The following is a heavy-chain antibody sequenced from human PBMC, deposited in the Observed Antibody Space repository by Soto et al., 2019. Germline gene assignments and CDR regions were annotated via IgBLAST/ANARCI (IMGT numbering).Heavy chain of an antibody. CDR3: ARGSRYCSGGSCYSPLDY. J-gene: IGHJ4*02. Sequence: GDSVNVSCKASGGTFSSYASSWVRQAPGQGLEWMGRIIPILGIANYAQKFQGRVTITADKSTSTAYMELSSLRSEDTAVYYCARGSRYCSGGSCYSPLDYWGQGTLVTVSS. CDR1: GGTFSSYA. CDR2: IIPILGIA. D-gene: IGHD2-15*01. V-gene: IGHV1-69*04.